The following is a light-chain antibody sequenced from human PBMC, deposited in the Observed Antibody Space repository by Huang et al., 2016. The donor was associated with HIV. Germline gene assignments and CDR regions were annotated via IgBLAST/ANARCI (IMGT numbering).Light chain of an antibody. V-gene: IGKV3-20*01. Sequence: EIVLTQSPGTLSLSPGERATLSCRARQRVYSRYLAWYQHKPRQAPRFLIYGASNRATGIPDRFSGSESGTDFTLTISRLEPEDFAVYYCQQYGNSPLTFGGETEVEIK. CDR1: QRVYSRY. CDR3: QQYGNSPLT. J-gene: IGKJ4*01. CDR2: GAS.